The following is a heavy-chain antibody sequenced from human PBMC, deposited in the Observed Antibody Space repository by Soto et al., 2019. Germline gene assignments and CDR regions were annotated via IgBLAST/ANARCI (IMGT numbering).Heavy chain of an antibody. J-gene: IGHJ3*01. CDR1: GGSISSSSHY. CDR3: GGVVPGSHLDGFGF. Sequence: SETLSLTCTVSGGSISSSSHYWGWIRQPPGKGLEWIGNIYYSGSTYYNPSLKSRVTISVEKSRNQYSLKLSSVTATDTAVYYCGGVVPGSHLDGFGFWGQGTLVTVSS. D-gene: IGHD3-10*01. V-gene: IGHV4-39*01. CDR2: IYYSGST.